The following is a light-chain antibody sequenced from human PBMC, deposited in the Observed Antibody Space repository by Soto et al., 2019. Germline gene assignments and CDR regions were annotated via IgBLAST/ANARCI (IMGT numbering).Light chain of an antibody. CDR3: QKYGGAPYT. V-gene: IGKV1-27*01. J-gene: IGKJ3*01. Sequence: DIQMTQSPSSLSASVGDRVTITCRASQDIRDYLVWYQQRPGKAPTLLIYAASTLQSGVPSRFSGSGYGTAFNFTISSLQSEDVATYYCQKYGGAPYTFCPGTKVDLK. CDR2: AAS. CDR1: QDIRDY.